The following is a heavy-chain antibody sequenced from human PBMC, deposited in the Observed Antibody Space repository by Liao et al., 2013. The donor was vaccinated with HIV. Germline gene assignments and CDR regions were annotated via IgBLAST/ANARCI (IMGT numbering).Heavy chain of an antibody. CDR2: ILYSGST. CDR1: HGSISNYY. Sequence: QVQLQESGPGLVRPSETLSLTCTVSHGSISNYYWTWIRQSPGKGLEWIGHILYSGSTNYNPSLRGRVTISLEMSENQFSLKLSSATATDTAVYYCARGNLGSGPDCWGQGIPVTVSS. CDR3: ARGNLGSGPDC. D-gene: IGHD2-15*01. J-gene: IGHJ4*02. V-gene: IGHV4-59*12.